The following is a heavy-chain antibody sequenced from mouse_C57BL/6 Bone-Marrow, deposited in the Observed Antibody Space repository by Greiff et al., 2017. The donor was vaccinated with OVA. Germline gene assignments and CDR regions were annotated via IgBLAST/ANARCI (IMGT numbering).Heavy chain of an antibody. CDR1: GYTFTSYW. CDR2: IHPSDSDT. J-gene: IGHJ2*01. D-gene: IGHD2-2*01. CDR3: AIGKDLLWLREVYFDY. V-gene: IGHV1-74*01. Sequence: QVQLKQPGAELVKPGASVKVSCKASGYTFTSYWMHWVKQRPGQGLEWIGRIHPSDSDTNYNQKFKGKATLTVDKSSSTAYMQLSSLTSEDSAVYYCAIGKDLLWLREVYFDYWGQGTTLTVSS.